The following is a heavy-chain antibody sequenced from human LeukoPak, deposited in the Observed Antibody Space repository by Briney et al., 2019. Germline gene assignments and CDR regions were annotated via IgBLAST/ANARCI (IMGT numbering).Heavy chain of an antibody. J-gene: IGHJ4*02. V-gene: IGHV4-30-2*01. CDR3: ASPSGYSSSWYPLDY. CDR1: GGSISSGGYS. CDR2: IYHSGST. Sequence: SETLSLTCAVSGGSISSGGYSWSWIRQPPGKGLEWIGYIYHSGSTYYNPSLKSRVTISVDRSKNQFSLKLSSVTAADTAVYYCASPSGYSSSWYPLDYWGQGTLVTVSS. D-gene: IGHD6-13*01.